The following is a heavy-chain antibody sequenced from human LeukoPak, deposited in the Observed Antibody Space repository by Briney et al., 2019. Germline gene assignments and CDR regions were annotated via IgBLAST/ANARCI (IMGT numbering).Heavy chain of an antibody. Sequence: SVKVSCKASGGTFSSYAISWVRQAPGQGLEWMGGIIPIFGTANYAQKFQGRVTITADESTSTAYMELNSLRSEDTAVYYCAREGLYCSSTSCPHGYWGQGTLVTVSS. D-gene: IGHD2-2*01. V-gene: IGHV1-69*13. CDR2: IIPIFGTA. CDR3: AREGLYCSSTSCPHGY. CDR1: GGTFSSYA. J-gene: IGHJ4*02.